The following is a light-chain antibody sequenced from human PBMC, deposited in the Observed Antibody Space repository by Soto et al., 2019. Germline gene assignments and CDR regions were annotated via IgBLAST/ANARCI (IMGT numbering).Light chain of an antibody. V-gene: IGKV1-17*01. CDR1: QSIRND. Sequence: DIQMTQSPSSLSASVGDRVAITCRASQSIRNDLGWYQQRQGKAPKRLIYAASSLQIGVPSRFSGSGSGTEFTLTISSLQPEDFATYFCLQHNSYPWTFGQGTKVDIK. J-gene: IGKJ1*01. CDR2: AAS. CDR3: LQHNSYPWT.